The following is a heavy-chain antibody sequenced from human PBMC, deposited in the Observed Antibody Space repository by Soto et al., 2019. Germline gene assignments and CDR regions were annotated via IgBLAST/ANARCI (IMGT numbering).Heavy chain of an antibody. CDR3: ARGSYYDSSGYYSNAYYFDY. Sequence: QVQLVQSGAEVKKPGSSVKVSCKASGGTFSSYAISWVRQAPGQGLAWMGGIIPIFGTASYAQKFQGRVTIPGDESTSTAYMELSSLRSEATAVDYCARGSYYDSSGYYSNAYYFDYWGQGTLVTVSS. CDR2: IIPIFGTA. J-gene: IGHJ4*02. D-gene: IGHD3-22*01. V-gene: IGHV1-69*01. CDR1: GGTFSSYA.